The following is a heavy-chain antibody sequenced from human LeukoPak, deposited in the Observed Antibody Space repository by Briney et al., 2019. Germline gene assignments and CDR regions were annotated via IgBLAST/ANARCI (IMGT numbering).Heavy chain of an antibody. Sequence: SETLSLTCAVYGGSFSGYFWTWIRQPPGKGLECIGSIYYSGSTYYNPSLKSRVTISVDTSKNQFSLKLSSVTAADTSVYYCARLIPMVRGVIKSHFDYWGQGTLVTVSS. CDR3: ARLIPMVRGVIKSHFDY. V-gene: IGHV4-34*01. J-gene: IGHJ4*02. D-gene: IGHD3-10*01. CDR1: GGSFSGYF. CDR2: IYYSGST.